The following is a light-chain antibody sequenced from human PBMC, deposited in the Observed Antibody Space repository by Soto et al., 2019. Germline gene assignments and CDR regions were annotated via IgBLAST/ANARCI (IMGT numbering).Light chain of an antibody. Sequence: QSVLTQPASVSGSPGQSITISCTGTSSDVGGYNHVSWYQHYPGKAPKLIIYDVTNRPSGVSNRFSGSKSGNTASLTISGLQPEDEADYFCSSYTKGNLYVFGTGTKVTVL. V-gene: IGLV2-14*03. J-gene: IGLJ1*01. CDR3: SSYTKGNLYV. CDR1: SSDVGGYNH. CDR2: DVT.